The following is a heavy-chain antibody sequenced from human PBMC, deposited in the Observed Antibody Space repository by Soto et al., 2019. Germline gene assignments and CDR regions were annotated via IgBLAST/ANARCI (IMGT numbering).Heavy chain of an antibody. CDR1: GCSISSSNYY. J-gene: IGHJ4*02. D-gene: IGHD3-10*01. V-gene: IGHV4-39*01. Sequence: SETLSLTCTVSGCSISSSNYYLGWIRQPPGKGLEWIGSIYYSGSTYYNPSLKSRVTISVDTSKNQFSLKLSSVTAADTAVYYCARTNMLRGLKSFDYWGQGTLVTVSS. CDR3: ARTNMLRGLKSFDY. CDR2: IYYSGST.